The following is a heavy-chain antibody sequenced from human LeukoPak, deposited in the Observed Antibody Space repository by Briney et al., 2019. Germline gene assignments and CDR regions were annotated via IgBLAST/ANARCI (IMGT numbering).Heavy chain of an antibody. D-gene: IGHD3-9*01. CDR1: GFTFSSYG. J-gene: IGHJ6*02. CDR3: AKEGYFDHNYGMGV. V-gene: IGHV3-30*18. Sequence: GGSLRLSCAASGFTFSSYGMHWVRQAPGKGLEWVAVISYDGSNKYYADSVKGRFTISRDNSKNTLYLQMNSLRAEDTAVYYCAKEGYFDHNYGMGVWGQGTTVTVSS. CDR2: ISYDGSNK.